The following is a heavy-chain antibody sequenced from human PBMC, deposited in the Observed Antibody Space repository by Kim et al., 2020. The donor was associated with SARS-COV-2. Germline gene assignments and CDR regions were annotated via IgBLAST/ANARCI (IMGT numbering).Heavy chain of an antibody. CDR1: GGSTSSYY. CDR3: ARGVVRGVPSFAFDI. D-gene: IGHD3-10*01. J-gene: IGHJ3*02. CDR2: IYYSGST. V-gene: IGHV4-59*13. Sequence: SETLSLTCTVSGGSTSSYYWSWIRQPPGKGLEWIGYIYYSGSTNYNPSLKSRVTISVDTSKNQFSLKLSSVTAADTAVYYCARGVVRGVPSFAFDIWGQGTMVTVSS.